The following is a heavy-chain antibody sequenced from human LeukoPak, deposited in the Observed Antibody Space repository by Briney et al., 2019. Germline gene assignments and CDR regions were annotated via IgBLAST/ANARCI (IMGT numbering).Heavy chain of an antibody. Sequence: SETLSLTCTVSGGSISSSSYYWGWIRQPPGKGLEWIGRIYPSGSTNYNPSLKSRVTMSVDTSKNQFSLKLSSVTAADTAVYYCARDGVYGGTSDAFDIWGQGTMVTVSS. CDR2: IYPSGST. V-gene: IGHV4-39*07. CDR3: ARDGVYGGTSDAFDI. CDR1: GGSISSSSYY. J-gene: IGHJ3*02. D-gene: IGHD2-15*01.